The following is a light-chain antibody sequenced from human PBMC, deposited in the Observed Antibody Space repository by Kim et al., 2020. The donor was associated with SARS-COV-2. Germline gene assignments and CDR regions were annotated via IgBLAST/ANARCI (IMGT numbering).Light chain of an antibody. CDR2: YDD. Sequence: QSVLAQPPSVSEAPRQRVTISCSGSSSNIGRNAVDWYQQLPGKAPKLLIYYDDLLPSGVSDRFSGSTSGTSASLAISGLQSEDEADYYCAVWDDSLNGRVFGGGTQLTV. V-gene: IGLV1-36*01. J-gene: IGLJ3*02. CDR3: AVWDDSLNGRV. CDR1: SSNIGRNA.